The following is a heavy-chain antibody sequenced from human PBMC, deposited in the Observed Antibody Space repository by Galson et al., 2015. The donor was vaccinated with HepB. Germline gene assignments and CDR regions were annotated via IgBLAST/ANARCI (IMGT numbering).Heavy chain of an antibody. J-gene: IGHJ2*01. D-gene: IGHD6-19*01. V-gene: IGHV3-30*04. CDR1: GFTFSSYA. CDR2: ISYDGSNK. Sequence: SLRLSCAASGFTFSSYAMHWVRQAPGKGLEWVAVISYDGSNKYYADSVKGRFTISRDNYKNTLYLQMNSLRAEDTAVYYCARDSGAGRGDWYFDLWGRGTLVTVSS. CDR3: ARDSGAGRGDWYFDL.